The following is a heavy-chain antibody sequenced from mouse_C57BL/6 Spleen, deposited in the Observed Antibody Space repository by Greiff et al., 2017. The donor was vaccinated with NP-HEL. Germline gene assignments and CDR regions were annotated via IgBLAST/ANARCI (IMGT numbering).Heavy chain of an antibody. D-gene: IGHD2-3*01. V-gene: IGHV1-76*01. CDR2: IYPGSGNT. J-gene: IGHJ1*03. Sequence: QVQLQQSGAELVRPGASVKLSCKASGYTFTDYYINWVKQRPGQGLEWIARIYPGSGNTYYNEKFKGKATLTAEKSSSTAYMQLSSLTSEDSAVYFCAREGDGYYWYFDVWGTGTTVTVSS. CDR3: AREGDGYYWYFDV. CDR1: GYTFTDYY.